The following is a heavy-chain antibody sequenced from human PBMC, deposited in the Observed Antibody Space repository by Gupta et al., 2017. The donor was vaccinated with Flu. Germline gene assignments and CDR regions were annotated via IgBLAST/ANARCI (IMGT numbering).Heavy chain of an antibody. D-gene: IGHD6-6*01. CDR3: AKGQQPYSSSPIDF. CDR1: GFTFRAYA. Sequence: EVQLLESGGGFVQPGGSRRLSCAASGFTFRAYAMNWVRLAPGKGLEWVSSISGSGDKTYYADSVQGRFSLSRDNSKNTLHLQMDYLRADDTAIYYCAKGQQPYSSSPIDFWGQGTLVSVSS. V-gene: IGHV3-23*01. J-gene: IGHJ4*02. CDR2: ISGSGDKT.